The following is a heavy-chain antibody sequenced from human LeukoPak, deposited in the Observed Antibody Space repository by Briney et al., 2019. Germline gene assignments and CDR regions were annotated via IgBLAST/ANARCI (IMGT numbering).Heavy chain of an antibody. V-gene: IGHV4-38-2*02. CDR2: IYHSGST. CDR3: ARGTVGAHFDY. CDR1: GYSISSGYY. D-gene: IGHD1-26*01. J-gene: IGHJ4*02. Sequence: SETLSLTCTVFGYSISSGYYWGWIRQPPGKGLEWIGSIYHSGSTYYNPSLKSRVTISVDTSKNQFSLKLSSVTAADTAVYYCARGTVGAHFDYWGQGTLVTVSS.